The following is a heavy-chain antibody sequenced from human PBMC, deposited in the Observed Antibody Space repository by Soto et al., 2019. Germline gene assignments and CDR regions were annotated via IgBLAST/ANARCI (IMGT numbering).Heavy chain of an antibody. CDR3: ARSTGYGSETYPVPY. CDR1: GGSFSGYY. D-gene: IGHD3-10*01. V-gene: IGHV4-34*01. Sequence: SETLSLTCAVYGGSFSGYYWSWIRQPPGKGLEWIGEINHSGSTNYNPSLKSRVTISVHTSKNQFSLKLSSVTAADTAVYYCARSTGYGSETYPVPYWGQRTVVT. CDR2: INHSGST. J-gene: IGHJ4*02.